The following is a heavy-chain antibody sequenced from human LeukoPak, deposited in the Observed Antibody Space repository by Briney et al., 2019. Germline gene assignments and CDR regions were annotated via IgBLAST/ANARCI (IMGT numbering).Heavy chain of an antibody. CDR3: ARGPTKSRDSSSWYLNY. J-gene: IGHJ4*02. D-gene: IGHD6-13*01. V-gene: IGHV4-34*01. Sequence: SETLSLTCAVYGGSFSSYYWSWLGQPPGKGVEWIGEINDSGSTNYNPSLTSRGNISIDTSKNQFSLKLSSVTAADTAVYYCARGPTKSRDSSSWYLNYWGQGTLVTVSS. CDR1: GGSFSSYY. CDR2: INDSGST.